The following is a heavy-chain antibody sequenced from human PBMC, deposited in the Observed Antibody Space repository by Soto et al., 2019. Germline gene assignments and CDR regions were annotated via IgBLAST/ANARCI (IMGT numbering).Heavy chain of an antibody. CDR2: ISAYNGNT. CDR1: GYTFTSYG. J-gene: IGHJ4*02. D-gene: IGHD3-22*01. CDR3: TARGYYDSSGLLDY. Sequence: ASVKVSCKASGYTFTSYGISWVRQAPGQGLEWMGWISAYNGNTNYAQKLQGRVTMTTDTSTSTAYMELRSLRSDDTAVYYCTARGYYDSSGLLDYWGQGTLVTVSS. V-gene: IGHV1-18*01.